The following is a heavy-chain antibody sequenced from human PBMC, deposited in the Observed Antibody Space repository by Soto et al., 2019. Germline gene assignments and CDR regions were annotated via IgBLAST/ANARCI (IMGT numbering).Heavy chain of an antibody. J-gene: IGHJ6*02. V-gene: IGHV1-69*13. CDR2: IIPIFGTA. D-gene: IGHD2-2*01. CDR3: ARPGEDCGSSTSCSLVGMDV. CDR1: GGTFSSYA. Sequence: SVKVSCKASGGTFSSYAISWVRQAPGQGLEWMGGIIPIFGTANYAQKFQGRVTITADESTSTAYMELSSLRSEETAVYYCARPGEDCGSSTSCSLVGMDVWGQGTTVTVSS.